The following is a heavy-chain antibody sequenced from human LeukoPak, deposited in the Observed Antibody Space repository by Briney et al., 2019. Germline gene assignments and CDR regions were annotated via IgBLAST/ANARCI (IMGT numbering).Heavy chain of an antibody. V-gene: IGHV4-61*02. CDR1: GGSISTSSYY. J-gene: IGHJ6*03. Sequence: SETLSLTCTVSGGSISTSSYYWSWIRQPAGKGLEWIGRIYTSGSTNYNPSLKSRVTISVDTSKNQFSLKLSSVTAADTAVYYCARGVAGYYYMDVWGKGTTVTISS. CDR3: ARGVAGYYYMDV. CDR2: IYTSGST.